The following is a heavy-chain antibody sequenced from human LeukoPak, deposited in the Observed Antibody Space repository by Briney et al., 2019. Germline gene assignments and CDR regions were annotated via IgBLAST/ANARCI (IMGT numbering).Heavy chain of an antibody. J-gene: IGHJ6*02. CDR1: GYTLTELS. Sequence: GASVTVSCKVSGYTLTELSMHWVRQAPGKGLEWMGGFDPEDGETIYAQKFQGRVTMTEDTSTDTAYMELSSLRSEDTAVYYCATDGPGQPHPGADYYYGMDAWGQGTTVTVSS. D-gene: IGHD3-10*01. V-gene: IGHV1-24*01. CDR2: FDPEDGET. CDR3: ATDGPGQPHPGADYYYGMDA.